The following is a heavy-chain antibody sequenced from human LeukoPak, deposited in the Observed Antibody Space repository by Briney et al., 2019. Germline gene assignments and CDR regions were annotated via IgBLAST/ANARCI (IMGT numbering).Heavy chain of an antibody. V-gene: IGHV3-30-3*01. D-gene: IGHD3-10*01. CDR1: GFTFSSYA. CDR2: ISYDGSNK. J-gene: IGHJ4*02. Sequence: PGGSLRLSCAASGFTFSSYAMHWVRQAPGKGLEWVAVISYDGSNKYYADSVKGRFTISRDNSKNTLYLQMNSLRAEDTAVYYCARGSHYYGSGSYRYYWGQGTLVTVSS. CDR3: ARGSHYYGSGSYRYY.